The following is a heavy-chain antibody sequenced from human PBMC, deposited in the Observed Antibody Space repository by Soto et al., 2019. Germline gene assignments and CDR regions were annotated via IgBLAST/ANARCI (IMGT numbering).Heavy chain of an antibody. CDR3: ARDHDPAYDDFWSLLTGRGGKYDGMDV. D-gene: IGHD3-3*01. Sequence: QVQLVQSGAEVKKPGASVKVSCKASGYTFTSYGISWVRQAPGQGLEWMGWISGYNGNTKYAQKLQGRVTMTTDTATSTAHMEGRSLRSDDTAVYYCARDHDPAYDDFWSLLTGRGGKYDGMDVWGQRTTVTVSS. CDR1: GYTFTSYG. V-gene: IGHV1-18*01. J-gene: IGHJ6*02. CDR2: ISGYNGNT.